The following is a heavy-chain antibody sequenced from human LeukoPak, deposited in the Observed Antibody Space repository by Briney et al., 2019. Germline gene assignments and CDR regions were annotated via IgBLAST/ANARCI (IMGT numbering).Heavy chain of an antibody. CDR2: INHSGST. J-gene: IGHJ3*02. D-gene: IGHD3-22*01. V-gene: IGHV4-34*01. CDR1: GGSFSGYY. CDR3: ARARYYDSSGYPVDAFDI. Sequence: PSETLSLTCAVYGGSFSGYYWSWIRQPPGKGLEWIGEINHSGSTNYNPSLKSRVTISVDTSKNQFSLKLSSVTAADTAVYYCARARYYDSSGYPVDAFDIWAQGTMLTVSS.